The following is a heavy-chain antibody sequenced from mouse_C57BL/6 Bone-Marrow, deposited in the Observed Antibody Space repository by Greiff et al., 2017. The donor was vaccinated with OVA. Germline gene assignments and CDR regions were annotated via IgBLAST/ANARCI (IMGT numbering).Heavy chain of an antibody. J-gene: IGHJ1*03. CDR1: GFTFSSYT. CDR3: ARHPRYFDV. CDR2: TIFVVGNT. Sequence: EVQVVESGGGLVKPGGSLKLSCAASGFTFSSYTMSRGLHTPYKSHDWVAPTIFVVGNTYYPDSVKGRFTISRDNAKNTLYLQMSSLRSEDTALYYCARHPRYFDVWGTGTTVTVSS. V-gene: IGHV5-9*01.